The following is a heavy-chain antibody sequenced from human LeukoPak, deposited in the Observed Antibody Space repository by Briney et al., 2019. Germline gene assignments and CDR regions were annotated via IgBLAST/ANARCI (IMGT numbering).Heavy chain of an antibody. CDR2: MNPKKGNT. D-gene: IGHD2-15*01. Sequence: ASVKVSCKASGYTFTSYDINWVRQPTGQGLEWMGWMNPKKGNTGYAQKFQGRVTMTRNTSISTAYMELSSLRSEDTAVYYCATTGGGYCSGGSCHFDYWGQGTLVTVSS. CDR1: GYTFTSYD. J-gene: IGHJ4*02. CDR3: ATTGGGYCSGGSCHFDY. V-gene: IGHV1-8*01.